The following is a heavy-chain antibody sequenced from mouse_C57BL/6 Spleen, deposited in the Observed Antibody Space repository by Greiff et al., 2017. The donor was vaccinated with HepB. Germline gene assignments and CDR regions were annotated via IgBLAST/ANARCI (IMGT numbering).Heavy chain of an antibody. CDR2: IHPNSGST. V-gene: IGHV1-64*01. CDR3: AREGGGTMKFAY. J-gene: IGHJ3*01. D-gene: IGHD4-1*01. Sequence: QVQLQQSGAELVKPGASVKLSCKASGYTFTSYWMHWVKQRPGQGLEWIGMIHPNSGSTNYNEKFKSKATLTVDKSSSTAYMQLSSLTSEDSAVYYCAREGGGTMKFAYWGQGTLVTVSA. CDR1: GYTFTSYW.